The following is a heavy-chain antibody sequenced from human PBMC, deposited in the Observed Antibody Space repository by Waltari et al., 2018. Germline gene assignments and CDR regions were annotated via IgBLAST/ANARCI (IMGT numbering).Heavy chain of an antibody. CDR3: ASTSYYYYMDV. CDR2: INHSGST. V-gene: IGHV4-34*01. Sequence: QVQLQQWGAGLLKPTETLSLTCAVYGGSFSGYYWSWIRQPPGKGLEWIGEINHSGSTNYNPSLKSRVTISVDTSKNQFSLKLSSVTAADTAVYYCASTSYYYYMDVWGKGTTVTVSS. J-gene: IGHJ6*03. CDR1: GGSFSGYY. D-gene: IGHD2-2*01.